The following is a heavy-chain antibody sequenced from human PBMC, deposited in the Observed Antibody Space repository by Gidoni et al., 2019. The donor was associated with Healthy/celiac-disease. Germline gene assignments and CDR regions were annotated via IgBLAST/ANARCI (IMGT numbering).Heavy chain of an antibody. J-gene: IGHJ4*02. V-gene: IGHV3-11*06. CDR3: ARGRRIAAAGTIFDY. CDR2: ISSSSSYT. D-gene: IGHD6-13*01. CDR1: GFTFSDYY. Sequence: QVQLVESGGGLVTPGGSLRLSCAASGFTFSDYYMSWIRQAPGKGLEWVSYISSSSSYTNYADSVKGRFTISRDNAKNSLYLQMNSLRAEDTAVYYCARGRRIAAAGTIFDYWGQGTLVTVSS.